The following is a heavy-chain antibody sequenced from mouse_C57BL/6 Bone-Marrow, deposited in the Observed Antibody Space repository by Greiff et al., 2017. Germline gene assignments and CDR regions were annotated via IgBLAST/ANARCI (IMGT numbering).Heavy chain of an antibody. CDR2: LSSGGSYT. CDR1: GFTFSSYG. CDR3: ARRGDGTMDY. J-gene: IGHJ4*01. V-gene: IGHV5-6*01. Sequence: DVQLVASWGDLVKPGGSLKLSCAASGFTFSSYGMSLVRPTPDKRLELVATLSSGGSYTYYPDSVKGRFTISRDNAKNTLYLQMSSLKSEDTAMYYCARRGDGTMDYWGQGTSVTVSS.